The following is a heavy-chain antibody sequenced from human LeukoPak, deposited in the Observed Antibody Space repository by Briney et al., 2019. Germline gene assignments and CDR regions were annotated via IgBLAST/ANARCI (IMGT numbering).Heavy chain of an antibody. CDR2: ISAYNGNT. J-gene: IGHJ5*02. CDR1: GYTFTSYG. CDR3: ARDPLVVVPAAIGNWFDP. V-gene: IGHV1-18*01. D-gene: IGHD2-2*01. Sequence: ASVKVSCKASGYTFTSYGISWVRQAPGQGLEWMGWISAYNGNTNYAQKFQGRVTMTRDTSISTAYMELSRLRSDDTAVYYCARDPLVVVPAAIGNWFDPWGQGTLVTVSS.